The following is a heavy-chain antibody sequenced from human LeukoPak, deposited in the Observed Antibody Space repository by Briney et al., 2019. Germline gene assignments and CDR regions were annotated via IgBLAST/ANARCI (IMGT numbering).Heavy chain of an antibody. D-gene: IGHD6-13*01. CDR3: ARLRGSSLDY. Sequence: QPGGSLRLSCAASGFTFSSYAMHWVRQAPGKGLEWVAVISYDGSNKYYADSVKGRFTISRDNSKNTLYLQMNSLRAEDTAVYYCARLRGSSLDYWGQGTLVTVSS. CDR2: ISYDGSNK. J-gene: IGHJ4*02. CDR1: GFTFSSYA. V-gene: IGHV3-30-3*01.